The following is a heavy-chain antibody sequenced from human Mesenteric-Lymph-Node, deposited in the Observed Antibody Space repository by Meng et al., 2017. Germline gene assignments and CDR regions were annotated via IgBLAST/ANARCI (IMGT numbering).Heavy chain of an antibody. D-gene: IGHD5-18*01. Sequence: LVRFGGEVKKPGSSVKVSCKASGGTFSSYAISWVRQAPRQGLEWMGGIIPIFGTANYAQKFQGRVTITADESTSTAYMELSSLRSEDTAVYYCASVGYSYGYGYFDLWGRGTLVTVSS. V-gene: IGHV1-69*01. CDR1: GGTFSSYA. J-gene: IGHJ2*01. CDR3: ASVGYSYGYGYFDL. CDR2: IIPIFGTA.